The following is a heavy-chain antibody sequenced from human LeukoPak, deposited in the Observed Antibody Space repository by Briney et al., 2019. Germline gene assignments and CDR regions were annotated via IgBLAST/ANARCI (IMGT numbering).Heavy chain of an antibody. D-gene: IGHD1-20*01. CDR3: ARHFLPRRVTAAFDY. CDR1: GYSFTSYW. Sequence: GESLKISCQGSGYSFTSYWIGWVRQIPGKGLEWMGIIYPGDSDTRYSPSFQGQVTISADKSISTAYLQWSSLKASDTAMYYCARHFLPRRVTAAFDYWGQGTLVTVSS. J-gene: IGHJ4*02. V-gene: IGHV5-51*01. CDR2: IYPGDSDT.